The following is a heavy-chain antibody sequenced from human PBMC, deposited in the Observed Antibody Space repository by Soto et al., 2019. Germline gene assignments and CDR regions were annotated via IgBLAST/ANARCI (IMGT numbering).Heavy chain of an antibody. Sequence: ASVKVSCKASGYTFTSYYMHWVRQAPGQGLEWMGIINPSGGSTSYAQKFQGRVTMTRDTSTSTVYMELSSLRSEDTAVYYCARRWCSSTSCYAVFDSWGQGSLVIVSS. V-gene: IGHV1-46*03. D-gene: IGHD2-2*01. CDR2: INPSGGST. CDR3: ARRWCSSTSCYAVFDS. CDR1: GYTFTSYY. J-gene: IGHJ5*01.